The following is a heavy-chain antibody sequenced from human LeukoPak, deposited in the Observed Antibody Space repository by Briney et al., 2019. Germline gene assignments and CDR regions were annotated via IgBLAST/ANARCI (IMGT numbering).Heavy chain of an antibody. J-gene: IGHJ6*04. Sequence: GSLRLSCAASGFTFSSYEMNWVRQAPGKGLEWVSYISSSGSTIYYADSVKGRFTISRDNAKNSLYQQMNSLRAEDTAVYYCARDDSIMDTAMAAYYYYYGMDVWGKGTTVTVSS. V-gene: IGHV3-48*03. CDR2: ISSSGSTI. CDR3: ARDDSIMDTAMAAYYYYYGMDV. CDR1: GFTFSSYE. D-gene: IGHD5-18*01.